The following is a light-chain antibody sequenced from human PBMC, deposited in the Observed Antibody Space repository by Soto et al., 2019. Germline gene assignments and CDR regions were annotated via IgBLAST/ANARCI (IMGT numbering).Light chain of an antibody. CDR1: SSNIGSNP. CDR3: AAWDSSLNAHLL. Sequence: QSVLTQPPSASGTPGQRVTISCSGSSSNIGSNPVNWYQQLPGTAPKLLIYSNNQRPSGVPDRFSGSKSGTSASLAISALQSEDEAHYYCAAWDSSLNAHLLFGGGTQLTVL. V-gene: IGLV1-44*01. CDR2: SNN. J-gene: IGLJ2*01.